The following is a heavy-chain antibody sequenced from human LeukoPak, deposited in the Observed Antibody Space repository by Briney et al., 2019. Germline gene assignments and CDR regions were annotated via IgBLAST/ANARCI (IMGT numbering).Heavy chain of an antibody. CDR1: GFSFGSYD. CDR2: ITTSSSYI. V-gene: IGHV3-21*01. Sequence: GVSLRLFCAASGFSFGSYDMNWVRQAPGKGLEWVSSITTSSSYIYYADSVKGRFTVSRDNAKNSLYLQMNSLRAEDTAVYYCGSHIVVVTAIRYYDMDVWGQGTTVTVSS. D-gene: IGHD2-2*01. J-gene: IGHJ6*02. CDR3: GSHIVVVTAIRYYDMDV.